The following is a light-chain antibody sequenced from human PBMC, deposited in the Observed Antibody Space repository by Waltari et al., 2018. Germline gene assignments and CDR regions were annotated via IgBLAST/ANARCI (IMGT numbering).Light chain of an antibody. V-gene: IGLV2-14*01. J-gene: IGLJ1*01. CDR2: GSN. CDR3: SSYTNTNTLDV. Sequence: QSALTQPASVSGSPGQSITISCTGTASDIGGYNYVSWYQQHPGSAPKLLIFGSNNRPSGVSARFSGSKSDNTASLTISGLQAADEAYYYCSSYTNTNTLDVFGSGTKVTVL. CDR1: ASDIGGYNY.